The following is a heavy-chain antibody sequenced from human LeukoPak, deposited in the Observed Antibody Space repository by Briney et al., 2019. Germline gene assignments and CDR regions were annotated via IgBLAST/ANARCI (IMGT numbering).Heavy chain of an antibody. V-gene: IGHV1-69*04. Sequence: SVKVSCKASGGTFNSYAISWVRQAPGQGLEWMGRIIPIFGIANYAQKFQGRVTITADKSTSTAYMELSSLRSEDTAVYYCARGIGYCSGGSCYRIGDAFDIWGQGTMVTVSS. D-gene: IGHD2-15*01. CDR1: GGTFNSYA. CDR2: IIPIFGIA. J-gene: IGHJ3*02. CDR3: ARGIGYCSGGSCYRIGDAFDI.